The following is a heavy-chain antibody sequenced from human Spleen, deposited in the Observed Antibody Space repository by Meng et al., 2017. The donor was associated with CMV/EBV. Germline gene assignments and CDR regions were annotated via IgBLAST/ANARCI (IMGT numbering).Heavy chain of an antibody. CDR3: ARDAMMVVALFDY. D-gene: IGHD3-22*01. CDR2: ISPYGGST. V-gene: IGHV1-46*01. Sequence: ASVKVSCKASGYIFTSFYMHWVRQAPGQGLEWMGKISPYGGSTNYAQKFQDRVTMSTDTSTSTAYMELRSLRSDDTAVYYCARDAMMVVALFDYCGQGTLVTVSS. CDR1: GYIFTSFY. J-gene: IGHJ4*02.